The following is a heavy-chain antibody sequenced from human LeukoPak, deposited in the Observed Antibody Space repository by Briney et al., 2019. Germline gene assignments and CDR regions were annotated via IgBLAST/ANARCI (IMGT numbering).Heavy chain of an antibody. V-gene: IGHV1-24*01. J-gene: IGHJ5*02. CDR2: FDPEDGET. CDR1: GYTLTELS. D-gene: IGHD3-22*01. Sequence: GASVKVSCKVSGYTLTELSMHWVRQAPGKGLEWMGGFDPEDGETIYAQKFQGRVTMTEDTSTDTAYMELSSLRSEDTAVYYCATLPSRNYYDSSGPWGQGTLVTVSS. CDR3: ATLPSRNYYDSSGP.